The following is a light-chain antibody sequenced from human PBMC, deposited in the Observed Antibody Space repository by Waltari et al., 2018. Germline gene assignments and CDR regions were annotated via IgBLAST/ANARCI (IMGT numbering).Light chain of an antibody. J-gene: IGKJ2*01. CDR2: AAS. V-gene: IGKV1-12*02. Sequence: DIQVTQSPSSVSASVGDRVTITCRASQVVANWLAGYQQKPGKAPKLLIYAASSLQSGVPSRFSGSGSGTDFTLTISSLQPEDFATYYCQQANDFPYNFGQGTRLEIK. CDR3: QQANDFPYN. CDR1: QVVANW.